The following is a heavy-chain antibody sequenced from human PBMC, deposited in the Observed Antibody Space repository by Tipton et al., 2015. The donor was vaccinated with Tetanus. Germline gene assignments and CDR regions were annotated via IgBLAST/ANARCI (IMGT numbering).Heavy chain of an antibody. V-gene: IGHV7-4-1*02. D-gene: IGHD3-10*01. CDR1: GYTFTSYA. CDR2: INTNTGNP. Sequence: QLVQSGAEVKKPGASVKVSCKASGYTFTSYAMNWVRQAPGQGLEWMGWINTNTGNPTYAQGFTGRFVFSLDTSVSTAYLQISSLKAEDTAVYYWAGDPPPARGVYYGMDVWGQGTPVTVPS. J-gene: IGHJ6*02. CDR3: AGDPPPARGVYYGMDV.